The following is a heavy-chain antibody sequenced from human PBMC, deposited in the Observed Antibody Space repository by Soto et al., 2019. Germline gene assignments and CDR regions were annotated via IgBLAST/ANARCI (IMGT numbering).Heavy chain of an antibody. D-gene: IGHD5-12*01. Sequence: PSETLSLTCTVSGGSISSGGYYWSWIRQNPGKGLEWIGYIYFSGTTYYNPSLKSRVTMSVDTSKNQFSLKVSSVTAADTAVYYCARDISGYDQLEHWGQGTLVTVSS. V-gene: IGHV4-31*03. J-gene: IGHJ4*01. CDR2: IYFSGTT. CDR1: GGSISSGGYY. CDR3: ARDISGYDQLEH.